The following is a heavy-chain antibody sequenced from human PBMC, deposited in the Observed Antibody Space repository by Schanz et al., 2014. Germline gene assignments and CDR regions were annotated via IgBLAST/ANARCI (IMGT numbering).Heavy chain of an antibody. D-gene: IGHD2-15*01. V-gene: IGHV3-30-3*01. CDR2: ISDDGTNK. J-gene: IGHJ4*02. Sequence: VKLVESGGGVVQPGRSLRLSCAAFGFNFRTYAMYWVRLAPGKGLEWVALISDDGTNKDYADSVDGRFTISRDNFKNTVDRQRNRLKPDDTAVYFCARRLSTVVSPLDYWGQGTLVAVSS. CDR1: GFNFRTYA. CDR3: ARRLSTVVSPLDY.